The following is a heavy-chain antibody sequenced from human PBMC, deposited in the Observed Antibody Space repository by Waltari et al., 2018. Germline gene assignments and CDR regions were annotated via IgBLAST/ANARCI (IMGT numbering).Heavy chain of an antibody. J-gene: IGHJ4*02. CDR2: INTDGRTT. CDR1: GFTFTDNW. CDR3: TRDVPHQYFDS. D-gene: IGHD2-2*01. Sequence: EVQLVESGGGLVQPGGSLRLSCAASGFTFTDNWMHWVRQAPGKGLVWVSHINTDGRTTTYADSVKGRFTISRDNARNTLYLQMNSLTVEDTAMYYCTRDVPHQYFDSWGQGTLVTVSS. V-gene: IGHV3-74*01.